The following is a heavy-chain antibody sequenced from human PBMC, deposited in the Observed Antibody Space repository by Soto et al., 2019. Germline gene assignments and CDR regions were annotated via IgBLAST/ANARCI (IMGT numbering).Heavy chain of an antibody. Sequence: GGSLRLSCSASGFTFSSFPMHWVRQAPEKGLEYVSRISNDGGSTYYADSVKGRFSISRDNSKNTVYLQMSSLRPEDTAVYYCPPAAKDPFDIWGQGTTVTVSS. V-gene: IGHV3-64D*06. CDR1: GFTFSSFP. D-gene: IGHD2-2*01. CDR3: PPAAKDPFDI. CDR2: ISNDGGST. J-gene: IGHJ3*02.